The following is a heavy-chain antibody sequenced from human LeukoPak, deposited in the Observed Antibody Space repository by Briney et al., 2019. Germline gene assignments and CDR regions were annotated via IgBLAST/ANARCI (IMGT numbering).Heavy chain of an antibody. D-gene: IGHD3-10*01. J-gene: IGHJ4*02. CDR1: GFTFSSYG. V-gene: IGHV3-33*01. Sequence: GRSLRLSCAASGFTFSSYGMHWVRQAPGKGLEWVAVIWYDGSNKYYADSVKGRFTISRDNSKNTLYPQMNSLRAEDTAVYYCARDAYYGSGSYYSYWGQGTLVTVSS. CDR2: IWYDGSNK. CDR3: ARDAYYGSGSYYSY.